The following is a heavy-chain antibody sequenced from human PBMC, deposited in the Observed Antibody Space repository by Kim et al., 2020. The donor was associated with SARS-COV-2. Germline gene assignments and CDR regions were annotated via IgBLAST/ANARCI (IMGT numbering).Heavy chain of an antibody. Sequence: SETLSLTCTASGGSISSYYWSWIRQPPGKGLEWIGYIYYSGSTNYNPSLKSRVTISVDTSKNQFSLKLSSVTAADTAVYYCARETPGYCSGGSCQGYWFDPWGQGTLVTVSS. D-gene: IGHD2-15*01. CDR1: GGSISSYY. J-gene: IGHJ5*02. CDR2: IYYSGST. V-gene: IGHV4-59*13. CDR3: ARETPGYCSGGSCQGYWFDP.